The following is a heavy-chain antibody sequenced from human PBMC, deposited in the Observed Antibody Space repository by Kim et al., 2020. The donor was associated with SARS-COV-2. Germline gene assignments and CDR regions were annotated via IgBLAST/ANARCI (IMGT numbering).Heavy chain of an antibody. Sequence: SETLSLTCTVSGGSISSYYWSWIRQPPGKGLEWIGYIYYSGSTNYNPSLKSRVTISVDTSKNQFSLKLSSVTAADTAVYYCARGKVEGLRFFDWLLGYFDLWGRGTLVTVSS. J-gene: IGHJ2*01. CDR2: IYYSGST. D-gene: IGHD3-9*01. V-gene: IGHV4-59*01. CDR3: ARGKVEGLRFFDWLLGYFDL. CDR1: GGSISSYY.